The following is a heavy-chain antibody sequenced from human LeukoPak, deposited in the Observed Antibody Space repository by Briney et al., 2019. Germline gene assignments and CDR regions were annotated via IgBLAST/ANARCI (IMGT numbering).Heavy chain of an antibody. J-gene: IGHJ5*02. Sequence: GRSLRLSCAASGFTFDDYAMHWVRQAPGKGLEWVSGISWNSGSIGYADSVKGRFTISRDDAKSSLYLQMNSLRAEDTAVYYCARRARIAAGPNWFDPWGQGTQVTVSS. D-gene: IGHD6-13*01. V-gene: IGHV3-9*01. CDR3: ARRARIAAGPNWFDP. CDR1: GFTFDDYA. CDR2: ISWNSGSI.